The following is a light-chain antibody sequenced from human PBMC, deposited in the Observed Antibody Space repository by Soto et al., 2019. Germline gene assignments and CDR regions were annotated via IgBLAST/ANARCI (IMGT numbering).Light chain of an antibody. Sequence: QTVVTQPPSASGTPGQRVSISCSGISSNIGSETVNWYQQFPGTAPKLLIYSSNQRPSGVPDRFSGSKSGTSAFLDISGLQSEDEAEYYCAAWDDSLNACVFGTGTKVTVL. CDR2: SSN. CDR1: SSNIGSET. CDR3: AAWDDSLNACV. V-gene: IGLV1-44*01. J-gene: IGLJ1*01.